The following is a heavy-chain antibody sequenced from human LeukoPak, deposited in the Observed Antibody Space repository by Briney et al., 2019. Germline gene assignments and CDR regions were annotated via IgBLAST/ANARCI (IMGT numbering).Heavy chain of an antibody. CDR1: GYTFSSYP. Sequence: ASVTVSCKASGYTFSSYPIRWVRQAPGQGLEWMGWISAYNGNTIQAQTVKRRVTMTTDTSTSTADMELRSLKSDDTAVYYCARASYCSDGSCYSDYWGQGTLVSVST. D-gene: IGHD2-15*01. CDR3: ARASYCSDGSCYSDY. V-gene: IGHV1-18*01. CDR2: ISAYNGNT. J-gene: IGHJ4*02.